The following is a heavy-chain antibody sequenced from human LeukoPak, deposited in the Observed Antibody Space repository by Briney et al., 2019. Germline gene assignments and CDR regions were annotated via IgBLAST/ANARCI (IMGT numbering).Heavy chain of an antibody. V-gene: IGHV1-2*06. CDR1: GYTFTGYY. Sequence: ASVKVSCKASGYTFTGYYMHWVRQAPGQGLEWMGRINPNSGGTNYAQKFQGRVTMTRDTSISTAYMELSRLRSDDTAVYYCAREEMITFAGVIVPLNWFYPWGQATLVTVSS. D-gene: IGHD3-16*02. J-gene: IGHJ5*02. CDR3: AREEMITFAGVIVPLNWFYP. CDR2: INPNSGGT.